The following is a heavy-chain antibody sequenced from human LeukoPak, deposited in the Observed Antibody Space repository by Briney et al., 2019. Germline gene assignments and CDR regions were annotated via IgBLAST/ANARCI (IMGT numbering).Heavy chain of an antibody. V-gene: IGHV3-11*01. CDR2: ISSSGSTI. CDR1: GFTFSDYY. Sequence: GGSLRLSCAASGFTFSDYYMSWIRQAPGKGLEWVSYISSSGSTIHYADSVKGRFTISRDNAKNSLYLQINSLRAEDTAVYYCAGLRLGETRWFDPWGQGTLVTVSS. D-gene: IGHD3-16*01. J-gene: IGHJ5*02. CDR3: AGLRLGETRWFDP.